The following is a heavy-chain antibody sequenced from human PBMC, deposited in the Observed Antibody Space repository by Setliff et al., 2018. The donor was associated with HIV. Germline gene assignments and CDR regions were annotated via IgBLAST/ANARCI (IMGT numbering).Heavy chain of an antibody. V-gene: IGHV3-23*01. J-gene: IGHJ3*01. CDR3: AKPTSGIYPRSFDL. D-gene: IGHD1-26*01. CDR2: MSDTGGTA. CDR1: GFTFNKYV. Sequence: GGSLRLSCAASGFTFNKYVMSWVRQAPGKGLEWVSAMSDTGGTAYYADSVKGRFTVSRDDSRNMLFLQMNSLGAEDTAIYYCAKPTSGIYPRSFDLWGQGTMVTVSS.